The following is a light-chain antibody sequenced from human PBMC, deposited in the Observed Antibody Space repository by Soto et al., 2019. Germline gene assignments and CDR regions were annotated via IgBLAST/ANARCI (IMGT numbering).Light chain of an antibody. J-gene: IGKJ1*01. CDR1: QSVSDN. CDR2: GAS. Sequence: EIVMTQSPATLSVSPGERATLSCRASQSVSDNLAWYQQKPGQAPRLLIYGASTRATGIPARFSGSGSGTEFTLTINSLQSEDFATYYCQHYNSYSEAFGQGTKVDIK. V-gene: IGKV3-15*01. CDR3: QHYNSYSEA.